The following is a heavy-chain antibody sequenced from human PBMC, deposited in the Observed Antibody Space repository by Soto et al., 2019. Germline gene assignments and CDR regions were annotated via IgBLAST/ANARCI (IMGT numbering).Heavy chain of an antibody. V-gene: IGHV3-33*01. J-gene: IGHJ4*02. CDR3: ARDLGTGGVYYFDY. Sequence: GGSLRLSCAASGFTFSSYGMHWVRQAPGKGLEWVAVIWYDGSNKYYADSVKGRFTISRDNSKNTLYLQMNSLRAEDTAVYYCARDLGTGGVYYFDYWGQGTLVTVSS. CDR2: IWYDGSNK. CDR1: GFTFSSYG. D-gene: IGHD7-27*01.